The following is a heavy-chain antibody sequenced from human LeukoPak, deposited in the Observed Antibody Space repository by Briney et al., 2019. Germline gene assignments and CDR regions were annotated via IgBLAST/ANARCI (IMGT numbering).Heavy chain of an antibody. J-gene: IGHJ4*02. V-gene: IGHV3-7*04. D-gene: IGHD5-12*01. CDR2: IRQDGSDK. CDR1: GFTFSNYW. CDR3: ARGRGYSGYDPVDF. Sequence: GGSLRLSCAASGFTFSNYWMSWVRQAPGKGREWVANIRQDGSDKYYVDSVKGRFTISRDNAQNSLYLQMGSLRVEDTAVYYCARGRGYSGYDPVDFWGQGTLVIVSS.